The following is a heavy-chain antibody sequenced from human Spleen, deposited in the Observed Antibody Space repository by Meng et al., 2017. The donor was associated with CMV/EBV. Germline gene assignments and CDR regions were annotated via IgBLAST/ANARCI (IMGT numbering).Heavy chain of an antibody. Sequence: VYGGSFSGYYWSWIRQPPGKGLEWIGEINHSGSTNYNPSLKSRVTISVDTYKNQFSLKLSSVTAADTAVYYCARGRQQLYRYWYFDLWGRGTLVTVSS. V-gene: IGHV4-34*01. D-gene: IGHD6-13*01. J-gene: IGHJ2*01. CDR1: GGSFSGYY. CDR3: ARGRQQLYRYWYFDL. CDR2: INHSGST.